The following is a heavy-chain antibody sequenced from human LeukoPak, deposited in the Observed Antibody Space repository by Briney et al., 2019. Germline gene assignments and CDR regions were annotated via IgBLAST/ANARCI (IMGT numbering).Heavy chain of an antibody. CDR3: ARGRYYFDY. CDR1: GGSISSSGYY. J-gene: IGHJ4*02. Sequence: SETLSLTCTVSGGSISSSGYYWGWIRQTPGKGLEWIGSIYYSGSTYYNPSLKSRVTISVDTSKNQFSLKLSSVTAADTAVYYCARGRYYFDYWGQGTLVTVSS. V-gene: IGHV4-39*07. CDR2: IYYSGST.